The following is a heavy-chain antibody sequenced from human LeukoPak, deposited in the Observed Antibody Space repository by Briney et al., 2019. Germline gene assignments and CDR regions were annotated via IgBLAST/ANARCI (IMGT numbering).Heavy chain of an antibody. D-gene: IGHD6-6*01. V-gene: IGHV1-8*01. CDR1: GYTFTSYD. CDR3: ARPTYSSSPAFDY. J-gene: IGHJ4*02. CDR2: MNPNSGNT. Sequence: ASVKVSCKAAGYTFTSYDINWVRQATGQGLEWMGWMNPNSGNTGYAQKFQGRVTMTRNTSISTAYMELSSLRSEDTAVYYCARPTYSSSPAFDYWGQGTLVTVSS.